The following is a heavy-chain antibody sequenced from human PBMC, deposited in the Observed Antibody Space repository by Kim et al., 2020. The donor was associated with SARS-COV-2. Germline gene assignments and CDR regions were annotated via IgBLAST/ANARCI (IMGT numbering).Heavy chain of an antibody. CDR3: ARGKAKIVVVSGHWFDP. CDR1: GFTFSSYA. D-gene: IGHD3-22*01. J-gene: IGHJ5*02. CDR2: ISYDGSNK. Sequence: GGSLRLSCAASGFTFSSYAMHWVRQAPGKGLEWVAVISYDGSNKYYADSVKGRFTISRDNSKNTLYLQMNSLRAEDTAVYYCARGKAKIVVVSGHWFDPWGQGTLVTVSS. V-gene: IGHV3-30*04.